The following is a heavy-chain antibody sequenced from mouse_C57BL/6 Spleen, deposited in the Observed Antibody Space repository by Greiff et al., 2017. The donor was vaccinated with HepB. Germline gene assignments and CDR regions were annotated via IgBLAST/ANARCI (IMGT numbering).Heavy chain of an antibody. Sequence: VQLQQSGAELVKPGASVKMSCKASGYTFTTYPIEWMKQNHGKSLEWIGNFHPYNDDTNYNEKFKGKATFTADTSSNTAYMQLSSLTTEDSAIYYCARKNKLYYFDYWGQGTTLTVSS. CDR3: ARKNKLYYFDY. CDR1: GYTFTTYP. J-gene: IGHJ2*01. CDR2: FHPYNDDT. V-gene: IGHV1-47*01.